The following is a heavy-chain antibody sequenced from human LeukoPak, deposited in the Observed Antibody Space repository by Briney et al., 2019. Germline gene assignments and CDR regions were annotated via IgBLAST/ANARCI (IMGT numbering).Heavy chain of an antibody. D-gene: IGHD1-26*01. CDR3: ARRRKGGIGFDP. Sequence: PSETLSLTCTVSGGSISSYYWSWIRQPPGKGLEWIGYIYYSGSTNYNPSLKSRVTISVDTSKNQFSLKLSSVTAADTAVYYCARRRKGGIGFDPWGQGTLVTVSS. CDR2: IYYSGST. CDR1: GGSISSYY. V-gene: IGHV4-59*12. J-gene: IGHJ5*02.